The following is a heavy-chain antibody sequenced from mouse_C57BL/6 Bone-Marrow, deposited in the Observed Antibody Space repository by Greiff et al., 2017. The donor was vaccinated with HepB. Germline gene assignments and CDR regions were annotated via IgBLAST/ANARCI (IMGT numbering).Heavy chain of an antibody. J-gene: IGHJ4*01. CDR2: ISSGSSTI. V-gene: IGHV5-17*01. D-gene: IGHD1-1*01. CDR3: ARLLLRYAMDY. Sequence: DVMLVESGGGLVKPGGSLKLSCAASGFTFSDYGMHWVRQAPEKGLEWVAYISSGSSTIYYADTVKGRFTISRDNAKNTLFLQMTSLRSEDTAMYYCARLLLRYAMDYWGQGTSVTVSS. CDR1: GFTFSDYG.